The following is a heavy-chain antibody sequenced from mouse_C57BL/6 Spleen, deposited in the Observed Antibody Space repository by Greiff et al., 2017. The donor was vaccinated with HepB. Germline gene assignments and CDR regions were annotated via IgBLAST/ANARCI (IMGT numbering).Heavy chain of an antibody. D-gene: IGHD2-5*01. Sequence: VQLQQSGPELVKPGASVKISCKASGYAFSSSWMNWVKQRPGKGLEWIGRIYPGDGDTNYNGKFKGKATLTADKSSSTAYMQLSSLTSEDSAVYFCAQSNYAHYYAMDYWGQGTSVTVSS. CDR3: AQSNYAHYYAMDY. J-gene: IGHJ4*01. V-gene: IGHV1-82*01. CDR2: IYPGDGDT. CDR1: GYAFSSSW.